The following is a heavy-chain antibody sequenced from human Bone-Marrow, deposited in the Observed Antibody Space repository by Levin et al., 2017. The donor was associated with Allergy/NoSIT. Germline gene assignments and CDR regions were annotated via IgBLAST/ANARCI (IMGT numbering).Heavy chain of an antibody. Sequence: SETLSLTCGVYGDSISSYYWSWIRQPPGKGLEWIGEVNHIGHTNHNPSLKSRVTMSVDTSKSELSLKVNSVTAADTAVYYCARRTAYGSGVASFDSWGQGTLVTVSA. CDR3: ARRTAYGSGVASFDS. D-gene: IGHD3-10*01. J-gene: IGHJ4*02. CDR1: GDSISSYY. V-gene: IGHV4-34*01. CDR2: VNHIGHT.